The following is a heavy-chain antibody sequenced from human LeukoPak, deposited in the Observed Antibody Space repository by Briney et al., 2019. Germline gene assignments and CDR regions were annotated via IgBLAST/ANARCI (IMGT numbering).Heavy chain of an antibody. V-gene: IGHV4-39*01. CDR2: VSYSGTT. Sequence: PSETLSLTCTVSGGSISGGTYYWGWIRQPPGKGLEWIGTVSYSGTTYYKSSLKSQVTISVGTSKNQFSLYLNSVAGGDTAVYYCARHGGYIYLNWFDPWGQGTLVTVSS. CDR3: ARHGGYIYLNWFDP. CDR1: GGSISGGTYY. D-gene: IGHD6-19*01. J-gene: IGHJ5*01.